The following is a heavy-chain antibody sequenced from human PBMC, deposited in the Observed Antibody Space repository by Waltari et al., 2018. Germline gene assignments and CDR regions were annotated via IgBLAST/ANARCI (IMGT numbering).Heavy chain of an antibody. V-gene: IGHV4-34*01. CDR3: ARAGRYSYGYVDY. D-gene: IGHD5-18*01. Sequence: QVQLQQWGAGLLKPSETLSLTCAVYGGSFSGYYWSWIRQPPGKGLEWIGEINHSGSTNYNPSLKSRVTISVDTSKNQFSLKLSSVTAADTAVYYCARAGRYSYGYVDYWGQGTLVTVSS. J-gene: IGHJ4*02. CDR2: INHSGST. CDR1: GGSFSGYY.